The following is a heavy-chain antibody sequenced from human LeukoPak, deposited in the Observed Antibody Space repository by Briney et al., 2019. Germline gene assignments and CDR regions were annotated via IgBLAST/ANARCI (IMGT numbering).Heavy chain of an antibody. V-gene: IGHV4-4*09. CDR3: ARRWAFDI. Sequence: SETLSLTCTVSGGSISSYYWSWIRQPPGKGLEWTGYIYTSGSTNYNPSLKSRVTISVDTSKNQFSLKLSSVTAADTAVYYCARRWAFDIWGQGTMVTVSS. CDR1: GGSISSYY. D-gene: IGHD5-24*01. CDR2: IYTSGST. J-gene: IGHJ3*02.